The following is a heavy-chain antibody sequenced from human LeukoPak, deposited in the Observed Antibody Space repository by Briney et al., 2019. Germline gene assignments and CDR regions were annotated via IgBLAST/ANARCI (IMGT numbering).Heavy chain of an antibody. D-gene: IGHD6-6*01. CDR1: GGTFSSYA. Sequence: SVKVSCKASGGTFSSYAISWVRQAPGQGLEWMGRIIPILGIANYAQKFQGRVTITADKSTSTAYMELSSLRSEDTAVYYCARGMYSSSSLDYWGQGTLVTVSS. J-gene: IGHJ4*02. V-gene: IGHV1-69*04. CDR2: IIPILGIA. CDR3: ARGMYSSSSLDY.